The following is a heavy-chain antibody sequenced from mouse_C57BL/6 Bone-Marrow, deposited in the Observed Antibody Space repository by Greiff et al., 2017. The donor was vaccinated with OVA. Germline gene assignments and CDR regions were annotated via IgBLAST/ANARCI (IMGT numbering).Heavy chain of an antibody. D-gene: IGHD1-1*01. CDR1: GYSITSGYY. CDR3: ARERGEIITTVVEDWYFDV. V-gene: IGHV3-6*01. J-gene: IGHJ1*03. Sequence: EVKLQESGPGLVKPSQSLSLTCSVTGYSITSGYYWNWIRQFPGNKLEWMGYISYDGSNNYNPSLKNRISITRDTSKNQFFLKLNSVTTEDTATYYCARERGEIITTVVEDWYFDVWGTGTTVTVSS. CDR2: ISYDGSN.